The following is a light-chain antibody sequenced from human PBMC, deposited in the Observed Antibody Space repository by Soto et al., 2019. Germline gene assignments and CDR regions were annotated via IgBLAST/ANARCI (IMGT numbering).Light chain of an antibody. Sequence: QSVLTQPASMSDSPGQSITISCTGTSSDVGGSNFVSWYQQHPGKPPKLIIYDVANRPSGGSNRFSGSKSGSTASLIISRLQTEDEADYYCVSNTSSTTYVFGTGTKVTVL. CDR2: DVA. J-gene: IGLJ1*01. CDR1: SSDVGGSNF. CDR3: VSNTSSTTYV. V-gene: IGLV2-14*03.